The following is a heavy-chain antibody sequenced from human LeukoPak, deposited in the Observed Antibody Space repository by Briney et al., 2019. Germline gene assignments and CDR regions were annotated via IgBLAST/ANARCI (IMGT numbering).Heavy chain of an antibody. J-gene: IGHJ4*02. CDR1: GGSVNNNAYY. CDR2: VYYSGIT. CDR3: ARSDYSGYFDY. V-gene: IGHV4-39*01. Sequence: SETLSLTCTVSGGSVNNNAYYWGWVRQPPGKGLEYIGNVYYSGITYYNPSLQSRVTISVDTSNNQFPLKLSSVTAADTAVYYCARSDYSGYFDYWGQGTLVSVSS. D-gene: IGHD4-11*01.